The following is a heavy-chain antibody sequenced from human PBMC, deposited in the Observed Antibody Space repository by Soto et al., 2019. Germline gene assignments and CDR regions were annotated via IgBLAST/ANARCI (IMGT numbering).Heavy chain of an antibody. V-gene: IGHV3-30-3*01. CDR3: ASPGIAADQYYFDY. J-gene: IGHJ4*02. CDR1: GFTFSSYA. Sequence: QVQLVESGGVVVQPGRSLRLSCAASGFTFSSYAMHWVRQAPGKGLEWVAVISYDGSNKYYADSVKGRFTISRDNSKNTLYLQMNSLRAEDTAVYYCASPGIAADQYYFDYWGQGTLVTVSS. D-gene: IGHD6-13*01. CDR2: ISYDGSNK.